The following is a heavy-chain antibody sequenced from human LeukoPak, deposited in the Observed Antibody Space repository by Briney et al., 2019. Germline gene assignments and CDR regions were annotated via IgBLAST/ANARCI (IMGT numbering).Heavy chain of an antibody. CDR1: GGSFSGYY. Sequence: PSETLSLTCAVYGGSFSGYYWSWIRQPPGKGLEWIGEISHSGSTNYNPSLKSRVTISVDTSKNQFSLKLSSVTAADTAVYYCARGKITMVRGVIRVWFDPWGQGTLVTVSS. J-gene: IGHJ5*02. CDR3: ARGKITMVRGVIRVWFDP. CDR2: ISHSGST. D-gene: IGHD3-10*01. V-gene: IGHV4-34*01.